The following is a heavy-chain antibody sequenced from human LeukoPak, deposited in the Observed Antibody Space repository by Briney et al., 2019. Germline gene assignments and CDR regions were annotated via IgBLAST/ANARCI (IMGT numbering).Heavy chain of an antibody. CDR2: IYTSGST. D-gene: IGHD6-13*01. CDR1: GGSISSGSYY. Sequence: PSETLSLTCTVSGGSISSGSYYWSWIRQPAGKGLEWIGRIYTSGSTNYNPSLKSRVTISVDTSKNQFSLKLSSVTAADTAVYYCARRRRIAAIPVGGDWFDPWGQGTLVTVSS. CDR3: ARRRRIAAIPVGGDWFDP. J-gene: IGHJ5*02. V-gene: IGHV4-61*02.